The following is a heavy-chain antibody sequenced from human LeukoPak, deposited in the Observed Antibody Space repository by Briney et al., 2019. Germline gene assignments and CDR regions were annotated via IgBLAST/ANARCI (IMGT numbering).Heavy chain of an antibody. CDR1: GFTFSNYW. D-gene: IGHD7-27*01. J-gene: IGHJ4*02. CDR2: IKEDGSEK. Sequence: GGSLRLSCAASGFTFSNYWMTWVRQAPGTGLEWVANIKEDGSEKYYVDSVKGRFTISRDNAKNSLYLQMSSLRAEDTALYYCARGGPTGALDYWGQGTLVTVSS. V-gene: IGHV3-7*01. CDR3: ARGGPTGALDY.